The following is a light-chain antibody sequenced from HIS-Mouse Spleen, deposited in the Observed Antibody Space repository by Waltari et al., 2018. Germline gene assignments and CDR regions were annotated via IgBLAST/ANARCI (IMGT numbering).Light chain of an antibody. CDR3: QQYCSSPLT. Sequence: EIELTQSPGTLSLSPGERATLSCRASQSVSSSYLAWYQQKPGQAPRLLIYGASSRATGIPDRFSGSGSGTDFTLTISRLEPEDFAVYYCQQYCSSPLTFGGGTKVEIK. V-gene: IGKV3-20*01. J-gene: IGKJ4*01. CDR1: QSVSSSY. CDR2: GAS.